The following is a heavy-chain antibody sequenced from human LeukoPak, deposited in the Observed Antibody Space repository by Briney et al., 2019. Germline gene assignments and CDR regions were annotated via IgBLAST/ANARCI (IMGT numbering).Heavy chain of an antibody. D-gene: IGHD6-19*01. J-gene: IGHJ4*02. CDR2: TNPRNGNT. Sequence: ASVKVSCKASGYTFITYGISWVRQAPGQGLEWMGWTNPRNGNTNYAQKLQGRVTMTTDTSTSTAYMELRSLRSDDTAVYYCARDKSPVRYSSGWSPFDYWGQGTLVTVSS. CDR3: ARDKSPVRYSSGWSPFDY. V-gene: IGHV1-18*01. CDR1: GYTFITYG.